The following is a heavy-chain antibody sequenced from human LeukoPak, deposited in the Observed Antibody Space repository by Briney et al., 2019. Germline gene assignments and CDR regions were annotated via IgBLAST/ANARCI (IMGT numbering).Heavy chain of an antibody. Sequence: ASVKVSCKASGYTFTNYGISWVRQAPGQGLEWMGWISAYNGHTKYAQKLQGRVTATTDTSTSTAYMELRSLRADDTAVYYCARGLPPRRNYDSSSYYSYYFDYWGQGTLVTVSS. CDR2: ISAYNGHT. CDR1: GYTFTNYG. V-gene: IGHV1-18*01. CDR3: ARGLPPRRNYDSSSYYSYYFDY. D-gene: IGHD3-22*01. J-gene: IGHJ4*02.